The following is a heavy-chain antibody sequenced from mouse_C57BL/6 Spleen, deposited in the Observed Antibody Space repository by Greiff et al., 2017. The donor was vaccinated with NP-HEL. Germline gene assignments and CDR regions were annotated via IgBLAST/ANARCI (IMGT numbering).Heavy chain of an antibody. V-gene: IGHV5-17*01. Sequence: EVMLVESGGGLVKPGGSLKLSCAASGFTFSDYGMHWVRQAPEKGLEWVAYISSGSSTIYYADTVKGRFTISRDNAKNTLFLQMTSLRSEDTAMYYCARGSNYGFDYWGQGTTLTVSS. CDR2: ISSGSSTI. CDR1: GFTFSDYG. D-gene: IGHD2-5*01. J-gene: IGHJ2*01. CDR3: ARGSNYGFDY.